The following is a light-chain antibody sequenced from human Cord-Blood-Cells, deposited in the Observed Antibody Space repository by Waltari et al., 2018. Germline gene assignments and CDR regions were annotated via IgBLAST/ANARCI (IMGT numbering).Light chain of an antibody. CDR3: QQYNNWHPDT. V-gene: IGKV3-15*01. J-gene: IGKJ2*01. CDR2: GAS. CDR1: QRVSSN. Sequence: EIVMTQSPATLSVSPGERATLSCRASQRVSSNLAWYQQKPRQAPRLLIYGASTRATGIPARFSGSGSGTELTLTISSMQSEDFVVYYCQQYNNWHPDTFGQGTKLEIK.